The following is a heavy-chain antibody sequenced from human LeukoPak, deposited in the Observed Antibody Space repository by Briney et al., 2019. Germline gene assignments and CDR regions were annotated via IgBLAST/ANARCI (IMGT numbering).Heavy chain of an antibody. CDR1: GDSISSYS. Sequence: SETLSLTCTVSGDSISSYSWTWIRQPPGKGLEWIGYIFYSGGTNYNPSLKSRVTMSTDKSKNQISLRLSSVTAADTAIYYCARNRSNDFGEVPFDIWGQGTMVSVSS. CDR3: ARNRSNDFGEVPFDI. J-gene: IGHJ3*02. V-gene: IGHV4-59*12. CDR2: IFYSGGT. D-gene: IGHD3-16*01.